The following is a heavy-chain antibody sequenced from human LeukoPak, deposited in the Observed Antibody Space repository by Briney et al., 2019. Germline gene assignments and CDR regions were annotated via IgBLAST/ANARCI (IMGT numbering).Heavy chain of an antibody. Sequence: PSETLSLTCAVSGGSISSGGYSWSWIRQPPGKGLEWIGYIYHSGSTYYNPSLKSRVTISVDTSKNQFSLKLSSVTAADTAVYYCARGRHPNVLMVYAPPPPARYGGSYFDYWGQGTLVTVSS. V-gene: IGHV4-30-2*01. CDR1: GGSISSGGYS. CDR3: ARGRHPNVLMVYAPPPPARYGGSYFDY. J-gene: IGHJ4*02. CDR2: IYHSGST. D-gene: IGHD2-8*01.